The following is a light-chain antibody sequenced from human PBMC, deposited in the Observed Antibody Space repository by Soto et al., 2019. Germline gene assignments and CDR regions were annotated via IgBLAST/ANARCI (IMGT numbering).Light chain of an antibody. J-gene: IGKJ1*01. CDR2: GAS. Sequence: EIVLTRSRATLSVSPGERVTLSCRASESVSTNLAWYQQKAGQAPRLLIYGASTRATGIPARFSGGGSGTEFTLTISSLQSEDFAVYYCQQYSIWRTFGQGTKVDIK. V-gene: IGKV3-15*01. CDR1: ESVSTN. CDR3: QQYSIWRT.